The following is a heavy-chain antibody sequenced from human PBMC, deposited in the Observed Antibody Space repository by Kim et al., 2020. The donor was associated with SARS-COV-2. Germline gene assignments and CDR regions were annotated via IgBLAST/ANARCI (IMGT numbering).Heavy chain of an antibody. Sequence: KGRFTISRDNSKNTLYLQMNSLRAEDTAVYYCAKDQAYYYDSSGFDAFDIWGQGTMVTVSS. D-gene: IGHD3-22*01. V-gene: IGHV3-30*02. CDR3: AKDQAYYYDSSGFDAFDI. J-gene: IGHJ3*02.